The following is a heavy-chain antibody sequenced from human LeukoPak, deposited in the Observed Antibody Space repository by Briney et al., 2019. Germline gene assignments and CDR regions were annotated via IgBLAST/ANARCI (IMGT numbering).Heavy chain of an antibody. V-gene: IGHV3-15*01. CDR2: IKSKTDGGTT. CDR1: GFTFSSYW. Sequence: GGSLRLSCAASGFTFSSYWMTWVRQAPGKGLEWVGRIKSKTDGGTTDYAAPVKGRFTISRDDSKNTLYLQMNSLKTEDTAVYYCTTGLCSGGSCYFVYYYMDVWGKGTTVTISS. J-gene: IGHJ6*03. D-gene: IGHD2-15*01. CDR3: TTGLCSGGSCYFVYYYMDV.